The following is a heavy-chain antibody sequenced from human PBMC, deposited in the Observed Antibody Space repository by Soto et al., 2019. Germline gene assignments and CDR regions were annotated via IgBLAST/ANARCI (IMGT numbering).Heavy chain of an antibody. CDR2: IYSGGNS. Sequence: GGSLRLSCEASGLTVATNSFIWVRQAPGKGLEWVSVIYSGGNSYYADSARGRFSVSRDSSKNTLYLQISSLRAGDTAMYCCATSLSPVAGRPLHNWGQGTLVTVSS. J-gene: IGHJ4*02. V-gene: IGHV3-53*01. CDR1: GLTVATNS. D-gene: IGHD6-19*01. CDR3: ATSLSPVAGRPLHN.